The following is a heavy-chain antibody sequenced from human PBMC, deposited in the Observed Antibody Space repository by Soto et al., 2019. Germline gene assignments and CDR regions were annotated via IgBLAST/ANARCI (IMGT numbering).Heavy chain of an antibody. D-gene: IGHD2-2*01. V-gene: IGHV4-59*08. J-gene: IGHJ1*01. Sequence: SETLSLTCTVSGGSISSYYWSWIRQPPGKGLEWIGYIYYSGSTNYNPSLKSRVTISVDTSKNQFSLKLSSVTAADTAVYYCARYGGYCSSTSCYFAEYCQHWGQDTLVTVS. CDR2: IYYSGST. CDR3: ARYGGYCSSTSCYFAEYCQH. CDR1: GGSISSYY.